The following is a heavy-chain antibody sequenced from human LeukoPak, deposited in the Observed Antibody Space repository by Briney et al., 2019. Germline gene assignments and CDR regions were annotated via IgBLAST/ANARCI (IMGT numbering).Heavy chain of an antibody. D-gene: IGHD6-13*01. Sequence: GGSLRLSCAVSGFTFRTYSMNWVRQAPGKGLGGVSSIGGVGSTIYYADSVKGRFPISRDNSKNTLYLQMNSLRAEDTAVYYCARDNVEPYSSSWDHNWFDPWGQGTLVTVSS. V-gene: IGHV3-48*01. J-gene: IGHJ5*02. CDR1: GFTFRTYS. CDR2: IGGVGSTI. CDR3: ARDNVEPYSSSWDHNWFDP.